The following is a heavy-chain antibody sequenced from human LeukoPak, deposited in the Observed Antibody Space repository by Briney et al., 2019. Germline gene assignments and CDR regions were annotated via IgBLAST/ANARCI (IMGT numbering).Heavy chain of an antibody. D-gene: IGHD3-22*01. J-gene: IGHJ4*02. CDR2: IYHSGST. CDR3: ARHVGHYYDSSGYYSFDY. Sequence: SETLSLTCTVSGGSISSSSYYWGWIRQPPGKGLEWIGSIYHSGSTYYNPSLKSRVTISVDTSKNQFSLKLSSVTAADTAVDYSARHVGHYYDSSGYYSFDYWGQGTLVTVSS. V-gene: IGHV4-39*01. CDR1: GGSISSSSYY.